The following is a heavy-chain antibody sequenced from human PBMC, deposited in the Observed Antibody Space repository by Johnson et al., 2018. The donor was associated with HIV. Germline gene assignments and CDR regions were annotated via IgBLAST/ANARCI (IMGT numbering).Heavy chain of an antibody. D-gene: IGHD1-26*01. Sequence: QVQLVESGGGLVKPGGYLRLSCAASGFTFSDYYIHWIRQAPGKGLEWLAFITGRGTAIYADSVKGRFTISRDNAKSSVSLQVNSLKAEDTATYYCAKEWSAFDIWGQGTMVTVAA. J-gene: IGHJ3*02. V-gene: IGHV3-11*04. CDR1: GFTFSDYY. CDR3: AKEWSAFDI. CDR2: ITGRGTAI.